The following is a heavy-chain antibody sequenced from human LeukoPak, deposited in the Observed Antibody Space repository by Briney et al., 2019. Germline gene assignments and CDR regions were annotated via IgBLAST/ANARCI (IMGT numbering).Heavy chain of an antibody. V-gene: IGHV3-30*03. CDR3: ARLPPVRSVSVDY. Sequence: GGSLRLSCAASGFTFSSYGMHWVRQAPGKGLEWVALISYDGSNKYYTDSVKGRFTISRDDSKNTYLQMNSLRAEDTAVYYCARLPPVRSVSVDYWGQGTLVTVSS. CDR2: ISYDGSNK. J-gene: IGHJ4*02. CDR1: GFTFSSYG. D-gene: IGHD5/OR15-5a*01.